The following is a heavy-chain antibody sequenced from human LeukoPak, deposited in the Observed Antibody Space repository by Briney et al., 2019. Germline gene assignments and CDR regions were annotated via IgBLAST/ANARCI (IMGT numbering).Heavy chain of an antibody. V-gene: IGHV4-39*01. CDR1: GGSISSSSYY. Sequence: PSETLSLTCTVSGGSISSSSYYWGWIRQPPGKGLEWIGSIYYSGSTYYNPSLKSRVTISVDTSKNQFSLKLSSVTAADTAVYYCASPKDRGYSYGHAIFDYWGQGTLVTVSS. J-gene: IGHJ4*02. CDR2: IYYSGST. CDR3: ASPKDRGYSYGHAIFDY. D-gene: IGHD5-18*01.